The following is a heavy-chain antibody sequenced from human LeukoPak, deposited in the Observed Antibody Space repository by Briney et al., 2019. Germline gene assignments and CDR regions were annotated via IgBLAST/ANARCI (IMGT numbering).Heavy chain of an antibody. Sequence: GGSLRLSCAASGFTVSSNYMSWVRQAPGKGLEWVSVIYSGGSTYYADSVKGRFTISRDNSKNTLYLQMGSLRAEDMAVYYCYYYDSSGYSGLGYWGQGTLVTVSS. V-gene: IGHV3-66*01. J-gene: IGHJ4*02. CDR2: IYSGGST. D-gene: IGHD3-22*01. CDR1: GFTVSSNY. CDR3: YYYDSSGYSGLGY.